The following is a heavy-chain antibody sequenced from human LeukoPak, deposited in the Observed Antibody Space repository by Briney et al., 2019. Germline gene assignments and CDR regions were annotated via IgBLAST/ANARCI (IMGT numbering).Heavy chain of an antibody. Sequence: ASVKVSCKASGYTFTSYGISWVRQAPGQGLEWMGWISAYNGNTNYAQKLQGRVTMTTDTSTSTACMELRSLRSDDTAVYYCARLTYDFWSGYHDDGWWEDYWGQGTLVTVSS. CDR2: ISAYNGNT. V-gene: IGHV1-18*01. D-gene: IGHD3-3*01. J-gene: IGHJ4*02. CDR1: GYTFTSYG. CDR3: ARLTYDFWSGYHDDGWWEDY.